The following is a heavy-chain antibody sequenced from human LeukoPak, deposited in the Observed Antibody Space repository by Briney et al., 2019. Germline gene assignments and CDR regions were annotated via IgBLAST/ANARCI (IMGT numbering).Heavy chain of an antibody. Sequence: ASVKVSCKASGYTFTGYYMHWVRQAPGQGLEWMGWINPNSGGTNYAQKFQGRVTMTRDTSISTAYMELSRLRSDDTAVYYCARTRPINWNYGYWFDPWGQGTLVTVSS. D-gene: IGHD1-7*01. V-gene: IGHV1-2*02. CDR3: ARTRPINWNYGYWFDP. J-gene: IGHJ5*02. CDR2: INPNSGGT. CDR1: GYTFTGYY.